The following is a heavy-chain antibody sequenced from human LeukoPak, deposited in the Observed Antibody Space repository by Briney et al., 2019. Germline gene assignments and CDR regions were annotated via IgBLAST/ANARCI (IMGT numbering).Heavy chain of an antibody. CDR1: GFTFSSSA. CDR3: VREHYDFFLDY. V-gene: IGHV3-21*06. D-gene: IGHD3-3*01. Sequence: GGSLRLSCAASGFTFSSSAMSWVRQAPGKGLEWVSSIRGESDYIYYRDSVKGRFTISRDNAKNSLYLQMNRLRVEDTAVYFCVREHYDFFLDYWGQGTLVTVSS. J-gene: IGHJ4*02. CDR2: IRGESDYI.